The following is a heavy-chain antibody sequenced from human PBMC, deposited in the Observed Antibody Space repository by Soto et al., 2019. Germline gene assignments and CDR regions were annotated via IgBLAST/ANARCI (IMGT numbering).Heavy chain of an antibody. V-gene: IGHV4-39*01. CDR1: GGSISSSGYY. D-gene: IGHD7-27*01. CDR3: ARHNWDYGVY. Sequence: SETLSLTCTVSGGSISSSGYYWGWIRQPPGKGLEWTATIHSSGSTYYNPSLKSRVTIHVDTSKNQFSLKLSSVTAADTAVYYCARHNWDYGVYWGQGTLVTVSS. J-gene: IGHJ4*02. CDR2: IHSSGST.